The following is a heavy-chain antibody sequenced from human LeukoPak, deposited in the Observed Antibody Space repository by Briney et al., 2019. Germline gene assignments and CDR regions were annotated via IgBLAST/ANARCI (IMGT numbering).Heavy chain of an antibody. D-gene: IGHD6-13*01. CDR1: GGSISSSSYY. CDR2: IYYSGST. Sequence: PSETLSLTCTVSGGSISSSSYYWGWIRQPPGKGLEWIGSIYYSGSTYYNPSLKSRVTISVDTSKNQFSLKLSSVTAADTAVYYCARGRDSSSWYLWGQGTLVAVSS. J-gene: IGHJ4*02. CDR3: ARGRDSSSWYL. V-gene: IGHV4-39*07.